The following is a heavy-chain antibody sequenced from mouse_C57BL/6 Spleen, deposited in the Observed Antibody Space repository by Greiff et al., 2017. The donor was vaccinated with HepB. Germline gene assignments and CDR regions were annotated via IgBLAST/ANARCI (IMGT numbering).Heavy chain of an antibody. CDR1: GYTFTSYW. Sequence: VQLQQPGAELVKPGASVKLSCKASGYTFTSYWMQWVKQRPGQGLEWIGEIDPSDSYTNYNQKFKGKATLTVDPSSSTAYLQLSSLTSEDSAVYYCARGEETAQATNYYAMDYWGQGTSVTVSS. CDR3: ARGEETAQATNYYAMDY. D-gene: IGHD3-2*02. J-gene: IGHJ4*01. CDR2: IDPSDSYT. V-gene: IGHV1-50*01.